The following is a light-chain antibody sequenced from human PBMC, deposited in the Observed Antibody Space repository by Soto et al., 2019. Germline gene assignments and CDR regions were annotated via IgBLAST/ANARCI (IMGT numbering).Light chain of an antibody. J-gene: IGLJ1*01. CDR2: RNN. CDR3: AAWDDSLSGLV. V-gene: IGLV1-47*01. Sequence: QSVLTQPPSASGTPGQRVTISCSGSSSNIGNHYVYWYQQLPGTAPKLLIYRNNHRPSGVPDRFSGSKSGTSASLAISGLRSEDEADHYCAAWDDSLSGLVFGAGTKLTVL. CDR1: SSNIGNHY.